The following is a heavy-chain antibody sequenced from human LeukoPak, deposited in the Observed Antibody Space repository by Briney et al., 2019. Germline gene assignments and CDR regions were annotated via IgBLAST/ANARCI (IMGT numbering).Heavy chain of an antibody. J-gene: IGHJ4*02. CDR2: ISSSSSYI. CDR1: GFTFSSYS. V-gene: IGHV3-21*01. Sequence: PGGSLRLSCAASGFTFSSYSMNWVRQAPGKGLEWVSSISSSSSYIYYADSVTGRFTISRDSAKNSLYLQMNSLRAEDTAVYYCARDPGSGSYXGYWXXXTLXTVSX. D-gene: IGHD1-26*01. CDR3: ARDPGSGSYXGY.